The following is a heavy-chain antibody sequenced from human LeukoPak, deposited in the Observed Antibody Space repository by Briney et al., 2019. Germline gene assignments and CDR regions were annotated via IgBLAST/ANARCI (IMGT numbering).Heavy chain of an antibody. J-gene: IGHJ6*03. Sequence: SETLSLTCAVYGGSFNGYYWSWIRQPPGKGLEWIGEINHSGSTNYNPSLKSRVTISVDTSKNQFSLKLSSVTAADTAVYYCARGSYGFRYYYYYYMDVWGKGTTVTVSS. V-gene: IGHV4-34*01. D-gene: IGHD5-18*01. CDR2: INHSGST. CDR1: GGSFNGYY. CDR3: ARGSYGFRYYYYYYMDV.